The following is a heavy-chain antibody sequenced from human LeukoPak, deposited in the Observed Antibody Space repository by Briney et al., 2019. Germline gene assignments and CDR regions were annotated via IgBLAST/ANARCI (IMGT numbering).Heavy chain of an antibody. V-gene: IGHV3-30*02. J-gene: IGHJ3*02. Sequence: GGSLRLSCAAPGFTFSSYGMHWVRQAPGKGLEWVAFTRNDGNNKYYADSVKGRFTISRDNSKNMLYLQMDSLRAEDTAVYYCAKDYSGYGQNAFDIWGQGTLVTVSS. CDR2: TRNDGNNK. CDR1: GFTFSSYG. CDR3: AKDYSGYGQNAFDI. D-gene: IGHD5-12*01.